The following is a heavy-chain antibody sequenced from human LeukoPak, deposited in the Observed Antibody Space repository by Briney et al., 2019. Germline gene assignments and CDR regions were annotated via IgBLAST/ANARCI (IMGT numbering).Heavy chain of an antibody. CDR1: GYTFTGYY. D-gene: IGHD1-1*01. Sequence: ASMKVSCKASGYTFTGYYMHWVRQAPGQGLEWMGWINPNSGGTNYAQKFQGRVTMTRDTSISTAYMELSRLRSDDTAVYYCARDRWNRDAFDIWGQGTMVTVSS. V-gene: IGHV1-2*02. CDR2: INPNSGGT. J-gene: IGHJ3*02. CDR3: ARDRWNRDAFDI.